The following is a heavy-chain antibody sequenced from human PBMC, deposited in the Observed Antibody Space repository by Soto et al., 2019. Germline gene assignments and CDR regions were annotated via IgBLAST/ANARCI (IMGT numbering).Heavy chain of an antibody. Sequence: ASVKVSCKAFGYTFTSYGISWVRQAPGQGLEWMGWISAYNGNTNYAQKLQGRVTMTTDTSTSTAYMELRSLRSDDTPVYYCARAAVAGYFDYWGQGTLVTVSS. V-gene: IGHV1-18*01. CDR2: ISAYNGNT. CDR3: ARAAVAGYFDY. D-gene: IGHD6-19*01. CDR1: GYTFTSYG. J-gene: IGHJ4*02.